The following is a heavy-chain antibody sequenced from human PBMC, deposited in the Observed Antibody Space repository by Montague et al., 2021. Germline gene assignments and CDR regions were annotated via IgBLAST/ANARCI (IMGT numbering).Heavy chain of an antibody. CDR3: AKQDYFGSGTAYKGFDP. J-gene: IGHJ5*02. CDR1: SGSIFHAH. CDR2: MFYGGAT. Sequence: SETLSLTCTVSSGSIFHAHWSWVRQPPGKGLEWLGAMFYGGATSNNPSLKSRVTMSIDTFTNQFSLKLSFVTAADTAVYYCAKQDYFGSGTAYKGFDPWGQGILVTVSS. D-gene: IGHD3-10*01. V-gene: IGHV4-59*08.